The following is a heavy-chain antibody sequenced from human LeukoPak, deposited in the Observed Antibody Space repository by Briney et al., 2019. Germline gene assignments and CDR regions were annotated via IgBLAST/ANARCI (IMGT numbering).Heavy chain of an antibody. J-gene: IGHJ4*02. CDR1: GFTFSSYS. V-gene: IGHV3-74*01. CDR2: INSDGSST. Sequence: GGSLRLSCAPSGFTFSSYSMHWVRQAPGKGLEWVSRINSDGSSTSYADSVKGRFTISRDNAKNTLYLQMNSLRAEDTAVYCCARDHRLDFDYWGQGTLVTVSS. CDR3: ARDHRLDFDY.